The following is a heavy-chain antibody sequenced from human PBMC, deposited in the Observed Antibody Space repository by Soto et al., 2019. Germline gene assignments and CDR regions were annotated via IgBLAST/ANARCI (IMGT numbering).Heavy chain of an antibody. Sequence: RSLTCTVSGGSISSYYWSWIRQPPGKGLEWIGYIYYSGSTNYNPSLKSRVTISVDTSKNQFSLKLSSVTAADKAVYYCERYSGSYSNWFDTWGQGTLVTVSS. CDR1: GGSISSYY. CDR2: IYYSGST. J-gene: IGHJ5*02. CDR3: ERYSGSYSNWFDT. V-gene: IGHV4-59*01. D-gene: IGHD1-26*01.